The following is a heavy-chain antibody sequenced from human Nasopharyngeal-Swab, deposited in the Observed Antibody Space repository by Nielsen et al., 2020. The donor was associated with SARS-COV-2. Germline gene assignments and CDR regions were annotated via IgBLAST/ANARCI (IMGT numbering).Heavy chain of an antibody. CDR3: AGDERERYGSGSYFDY. V-gene: IGHV4-30-2*01. D-gene: IGHD3-10*01. CDR1: GGSISSGGYS. J-gene: IGHJ4*02. CDR2: IYHSGST. Sequence: SETLSLTCAVSGGSISSGGYSWSWIRQPPGKGLEWIGEIYHSGSTNYNPSLKSRVTISVDKSKNQFSLKLSSVTAADTAVYYCAGDERERYGSGSYFDYWGQGTLVTVSS.